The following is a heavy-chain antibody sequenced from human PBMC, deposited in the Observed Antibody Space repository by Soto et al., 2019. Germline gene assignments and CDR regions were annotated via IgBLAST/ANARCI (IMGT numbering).Heavy chain of an antibody. Sequence: GSLRLSCAASGXTFSSNCMHWVRRVSGRGLVWVSRINTDGSETTYVDSVKGRFTISRDNAKNTLYMKMNSLRVEDTAMYYCARDGEGFWGQGTLVTVS. V-gene: IGHV3-74*03. D-gene: IGHD2-21*01. CDR3: ARDGEGF. J-gene: IGHJ4*02. CDR1: GXTFSSNC. CDR2: INTDGSET.